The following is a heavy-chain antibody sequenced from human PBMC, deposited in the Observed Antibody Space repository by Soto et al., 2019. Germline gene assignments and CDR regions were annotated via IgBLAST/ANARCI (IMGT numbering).Heavy chain of an antibody. Sequence: GGSLRLSCAASGFTFSSYSMNWVRQAPGKGLEWVSYISSSSSTIYYADSVKGRFTISRDNAKNSLYLQMNSLRDEDTAVYYCARDWAVIRDDYYYGMDVWGQGTTVTVSS. D-gene: IGHD3-22*01. CDR3: ARDWAVIRDDYYYGMDV. V-gene: IGHV3-48*02. CDR1: GFTFSSYS. J-gene: IGHJ6*02. CDR2: ISSSSSTI.